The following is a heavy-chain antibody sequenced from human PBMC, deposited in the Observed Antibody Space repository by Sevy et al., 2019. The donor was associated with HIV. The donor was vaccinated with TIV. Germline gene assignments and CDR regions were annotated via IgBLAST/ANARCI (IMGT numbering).Heavy chain of an antibody. J-gene: IGHJ5*02. CDR1: GGSISSYY. Sequence: SELSLTCTVSGGSISSYYWSWIRQPPGKGLEWIGYIYYSGSTNYNPSLKSRVTISVDTSKNQFSLKLSSVTAADTAVYYCARSGFLEWSGSFRGPPNWFDPWGQGTLVTVSS. D-gene: IGHD3-3*01. CDR3: ARSGFLEWSGSFRGPPNWFDP. CDR2: IYYSGST. V-gene: IGHV4-59*13.